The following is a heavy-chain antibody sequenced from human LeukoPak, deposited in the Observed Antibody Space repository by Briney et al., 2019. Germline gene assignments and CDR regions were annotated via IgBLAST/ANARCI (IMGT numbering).Heavy chain of an antibody. CDR1: GGSISSGSYY. J-gene: IGHJ3*02. CDR2: IYTSGST. Sequence: PSETLSLTCTVSGGSISSGSYYWSWIRQPAGKGLEWIGRIYTSGSTNYNPSLKSRVTISVDTSKNQFSLKLSSVTAADTAVYYCARWELFVDDAFDIWGQGTMVTVSS. D-gene: IGHD1-26*01. CDR3: ARWELFVDDAFDI. V-gene: IGHV4-61*02.